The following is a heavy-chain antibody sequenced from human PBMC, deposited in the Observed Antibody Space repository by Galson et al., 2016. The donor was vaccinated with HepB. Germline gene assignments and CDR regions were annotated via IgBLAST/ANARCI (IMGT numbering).Heavy chain of an antibody. CDR1: GDSISRRSSY. CDR2: ISDSGST. J-gene: IGHJ3*02. Sequence: TLSLTCTVSGDSISRRSSYWSWIRQQPGKALEWMGYISDSGSTYYNPSLKSRVNISLDTSKNEFHVIVSAVTAADTAAYYCARVGDIVVTVDLTPGGVFDTWGQGTLVAVAS. D-gene: IGHD2-15*01. CDR3: ARVGDIVVTVDLTPGGVFDT. V-gene: IGHV4-31*03.